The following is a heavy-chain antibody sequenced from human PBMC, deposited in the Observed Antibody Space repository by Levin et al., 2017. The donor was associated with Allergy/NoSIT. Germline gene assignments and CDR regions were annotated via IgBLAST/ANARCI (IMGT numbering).Heavy chain of an antibody. V-gene: IGHV4-39*01. Sequence: PSETLSLTCTVSGGSIRTSSYYWGWIRQPPGKGLEWIGSIYYSGYTYYRPFLRSRVTISIDTSRNQFSLNLNSLIAADTAVYYCARRHLRAPTEWLVGNWYFDLWGRGTLVTVSS. CDR2: IYYSGYT. J-gene: IGHJ2*01. D-gene: IGHD3-3*01. CDR3: ARRHLRAPTEWLVGNWYFDL. CDR1: GGSIRTSSYY.